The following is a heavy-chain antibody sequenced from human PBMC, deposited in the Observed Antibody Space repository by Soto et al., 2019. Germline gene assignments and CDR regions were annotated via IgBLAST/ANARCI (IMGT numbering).Heavy chain of an antibody. CDR1: GFSLSNARMG. Sequence: VSGPTLVNPTETLTLTCTVSGFSLSNARMGVSWIRQPPGKALEWLAHIFSNDEKSYSTSLKSRLTISKDTSKSQVVLSMTNMDPVDTATYYCARATRDYGDDWYFDLWGRGTLVTVSS. CDR2: IFSNDEK. D-gene: IGHD4-17*01. CDR3: ARATRDYGDDWYFDL. J-gene: IGHJ2*01. V-gene: IGHV2-26*01.